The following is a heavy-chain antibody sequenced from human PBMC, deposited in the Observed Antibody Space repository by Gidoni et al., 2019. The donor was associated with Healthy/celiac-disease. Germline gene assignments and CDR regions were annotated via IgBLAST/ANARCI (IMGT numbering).Heavy chain of an antibody. Sequence: QLQLQASGPGLVKPSETLSLTCTVSGGSISSSSYYWGWIRQPPGKGLEWIGSIYYSGSTYYNPSLKSRVTISVDTSKNQFSLKLSSVTAADTAVYYCARHVGGIVVVVAATPAGFDPWGQGTLVTVSS. CDR1: GGSISSSSYY. CDR3: ARHVGGIVVVVAATPAGFDP. CDR2: IYYSGST. J-gene: IGHJ5*02. V-gene: IGHV4-39*01. D-gene: IGHD2-15*01.